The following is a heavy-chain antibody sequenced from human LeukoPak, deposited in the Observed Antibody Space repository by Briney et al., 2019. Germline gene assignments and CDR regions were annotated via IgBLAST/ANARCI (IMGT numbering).Heavy chain of an antibody. J-gene: IGHJ4*02. CDR2: INPSGSST. CDR1: GYTFTSYH. D-gene: IGHD3-10*01. Sequence: EASVKVSCKASGYTFTSYHIHWVRQAPGQGLEWMGIINPSGSSTSYAQKFQGRVTLTRDMSTSTAYMELRSLRSDDTAVYYCARDGSSFNFDHWGQGTLVTVSS. CDR3: ARDGSSFNFDH. V-gene: IGHV1-46*01.